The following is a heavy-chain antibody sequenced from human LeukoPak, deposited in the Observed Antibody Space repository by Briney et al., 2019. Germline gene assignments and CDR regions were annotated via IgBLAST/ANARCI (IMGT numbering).Heavy chain of an antibody. V-gene: IGHV5-51*01. CDR3: ARGPYDCCSGYLPPFDY. D-gene: IGHD3-3*01. CDR1: GYSFTSYW. CDR2: IYPGDSDT. Sequence: GESLKISCKSSGYSFTSYWIGWVRQMPGKGLEWMGIIYPGDSDTRYSPSFQGQVTISADTSISTAYLQWSTLNASDTAMYYCARGPYDCCSGYLPPFDYWGQKPLVTVSS. J-gene: IGHJ4*02.